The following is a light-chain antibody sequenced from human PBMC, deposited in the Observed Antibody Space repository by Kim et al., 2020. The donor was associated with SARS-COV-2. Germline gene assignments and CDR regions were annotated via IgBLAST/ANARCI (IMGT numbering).Light chain of an antibody. V-gene: IGLV8-61*01. CDR2: RTN. CDR1: SGSVSTNHY. Sequence: GTVTLPCGLTSGSVSTNHYPSWYQQTPGQAPRTLIYRTNTRSSGVPDRFSGSILGRKAALTITGAQADDESDYYCVLYMGSGIWVFGGGTQLTVL. CDR3: VLYMGSGIWV. J-gene: IGLJ3*02.